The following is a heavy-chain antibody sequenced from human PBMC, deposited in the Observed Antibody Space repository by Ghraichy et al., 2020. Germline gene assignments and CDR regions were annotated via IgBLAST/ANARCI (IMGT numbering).Heavy chain of an antibody. V-gene: IGHV3-53*01. CDR3: ATYRPYYYDSSGYLFDY. Sequence: GGSLRLSCAASGFTVSSNYMSWVRQAPGKGLEWVSVIYSGGSTYYADSVKGRFTISRDNSKNTLYLQMNSLRAEDTAVYYCATYRPYYYDSSGYLFDYWGQGTLVTVSS. D-gene: IGHD3-22*01. CDR1: GFTVSSNY. CDR2: IYSGGST. J-gene: IGHJ4*02.